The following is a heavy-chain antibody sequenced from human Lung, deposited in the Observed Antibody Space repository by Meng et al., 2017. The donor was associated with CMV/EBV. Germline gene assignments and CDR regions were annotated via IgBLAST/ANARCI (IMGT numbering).Heavy chain of an antibody. CDR1: GFIFDDYA. V-gene: IGHV3-23*01. Sequence: GGSLRLSCAASGFIFDDYAMHWVRQAPGKGLEWVSGISWNSGSTYYADSVKGRFTVSRDNFKNTLYLQMNSLRVEDTAVYYCAKAFSASWYREYYDYWGHGTXVTVSS. J-gene: IGHJ4*01. CDR3: AKAFSASWYREYYDY. CDR2: ISWNSGST. D-gene: IGHD6-13*01.